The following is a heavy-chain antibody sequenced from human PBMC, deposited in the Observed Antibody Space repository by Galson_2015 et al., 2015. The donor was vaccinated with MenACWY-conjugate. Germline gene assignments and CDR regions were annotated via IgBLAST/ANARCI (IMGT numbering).Heavy chain of an antibody. CDR1: GFSLSTSGVG. Sequence: PALVKPTQTLTLTCTFSGFSLSTSGVGVGWIRQPPGKALEWLALIYWGDDKRYSPSLKSRLTITKDTSKNQVVLTMTNMDPVDTATYYCAHDLLDSSGSPFQHWGQGTLVTVSS. CDR3: AHDLLDSSGSPFQH. J-gene: IGHJ1*01. V-gene: IGHV2-5*02. D-gene: IGHD3-22*01. CDR2: IYWGDDK.